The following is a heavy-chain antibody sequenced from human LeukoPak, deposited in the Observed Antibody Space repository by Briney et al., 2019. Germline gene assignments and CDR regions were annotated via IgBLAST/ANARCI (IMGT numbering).Heavy chain of an antibody. J-gene: IGHJ4*02. D-gene: IGHD3-10*01. Sequence: ASVKVSCKASGYTFTGYYMHWVRQAPGQGLEWMGWINPNSGGTNYAQKFQGRVTMTRDTSISTAYMELGRLRSDDTAVYYCARTRIGLWFGELFCFDYWGQGTLVTVSS. CDR1: GYTFTGYY. CDR3: ARTRIGLWFGELFCFDY. V-gene: IGHV1-2*02. CDR2: INPNSGGT.